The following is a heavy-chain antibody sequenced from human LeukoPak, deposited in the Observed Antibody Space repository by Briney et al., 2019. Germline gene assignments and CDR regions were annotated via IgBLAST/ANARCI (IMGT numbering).Heavy chain of an antibody. V-gene: IGHV5-51*01. CDR2: IYPGDSDT. J-gene: IGHJ6*02. CDR3: ARRGWELLYGMDV. CDR1: GYSFTSYW. D-gene: IGHD1-26*01. Sequence: KTGERLKISCKGSGYSFTSYWNGWVRQMPGKGLEWMGIIYPGDSDTRYSPSFQGQVTISADKSISTACLQWSSPKASDTAMYFCARRGWELLYGMDVWGQGTTVTVSS.